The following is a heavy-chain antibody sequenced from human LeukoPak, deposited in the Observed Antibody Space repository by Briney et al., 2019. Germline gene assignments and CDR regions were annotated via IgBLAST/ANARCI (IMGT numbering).Heavy chain of an antibody. CDR1: GGSISSGGYY. Sequence: SETLSLTCTVSGGSISSGGYYWSWLRQHPGKGLEWIGYIYYSGSTNYNPSLKSRVTMSVDTSKNQFSLNLSSVTAADTAVYYCARLQNPSVDRWHFDLWGRGTLVTVSS. CDR2: IYYSGST. CDR3: ARLQNPSVDRWHFDL. D-gene: IGHD5-12*01. J-gene: IGHJ2*01. V-gene: IGHV4-61*08.